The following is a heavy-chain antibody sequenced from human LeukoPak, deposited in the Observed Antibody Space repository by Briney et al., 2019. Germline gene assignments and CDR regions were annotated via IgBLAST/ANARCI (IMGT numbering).Heavy chain of an antibody. CDR1: GFTFSTYW. V-gene: IGHV3-74*01. CDR2: ISSDGSNT. J-gene: IGHJ4*02. CDR3: ARVKISSGNIY. Sequence: GGSLRLSCAASGFTFSTYWMHWVRQAPGKGLVWVSRISSDGSNTNYADSVKGRFTISRDNSKNTLYLQMNSLRAEDTAVYYCARVKISSGNIYCGQGTLVTVSS. D-gene: IGHD3-22*01.